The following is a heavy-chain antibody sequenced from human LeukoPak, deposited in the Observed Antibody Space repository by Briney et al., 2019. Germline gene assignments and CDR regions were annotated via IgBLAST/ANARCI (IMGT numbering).Heavy chain of an antibody. J-gene: IGHJ4*02. V-gene: IGHV1-2*02. CDR2: INPNSGGT. CDR3: ARVTTRITIFGVVTPTGFDY. CDR1: GYTFTGYY. Sequence: ASVKVSCKASGYTFTGYYMHWVRQAPGQGLEWMGWINPNSGGTNYAQKFQGRVTMTRDTSISTAYMELSRLRSDDTAVYYCARVTTRITIFGVVTPTGFDYWGQGTLVTVSS. D-gene: IGHD3-3*01.